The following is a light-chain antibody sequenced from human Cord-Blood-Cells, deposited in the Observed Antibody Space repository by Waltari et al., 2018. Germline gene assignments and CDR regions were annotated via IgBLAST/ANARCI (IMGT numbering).Light chain of an antibody. CDR1: QSVLYSSNNNNY. CDR3: QQYYSTPFT. CDR2: WAP. V-gene: IGKV4-1*01. J-gene: IGKJ3*01. Sequence: IVMTQSPDSLAVSLGERATINCKSSQSVLYSSNNNNYLARYQQKPGQPPKLLIYWAPTRESGVPDQFSGSGSGTDFTLTISSLQAEDVAVYYCQQYYSTPFTFGPGTKVDIK.